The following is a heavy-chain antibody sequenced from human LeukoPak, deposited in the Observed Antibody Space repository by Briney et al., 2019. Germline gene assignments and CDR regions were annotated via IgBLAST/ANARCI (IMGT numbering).Heavy chain of an antibody. V-gene: IGHV3-30-3*01. Sequence: GGSLRLSCAASGFTFSSYAMHWVRQAPGKGLEWVAVISYDGSNKYYADSVKGRFTISRDNSKNTLYLQMNSLRAEDTAVYYCAREPITMTAFDYWGQGTLVTVSS. CDR3: AREPITMTAFDY. CDR2: ISYDGSNK. CDR1: GFTFSSYA. J-gene: IGHJ4*02. D-gene: IGHD3-22*01.